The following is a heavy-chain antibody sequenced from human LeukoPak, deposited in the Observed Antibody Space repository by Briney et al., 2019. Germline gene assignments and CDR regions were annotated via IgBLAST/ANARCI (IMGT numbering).Heavy chain of an antibody. CDR2: IIPMFGTA. J-gene: IGHJ4*02. CDR3: ASGTTDIVVVPATLRNYYFDY. V-gene: IGHV1-69*06. D-gene: IGHD2-2*01. CDR1: GGTFSSYE. Sequence: SVKVSCKASGGTFSSYEISWVRQAPGQGLEWMGGIIPMFGTAKYAQRFQGRVTITADKSTSTAYMELSSLRSEDTAVYYCASGTTDIVVVPATLRNYYFDYWGQGTLVTVSS.